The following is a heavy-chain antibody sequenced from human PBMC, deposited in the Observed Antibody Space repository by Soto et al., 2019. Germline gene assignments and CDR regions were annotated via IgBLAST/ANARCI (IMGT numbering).Heavy chain of an antibody. V-gene: IGHV4-30-4*01. J-gene: IGHJ4*02. D-gene: IGHD6-13*01. Sequence: SETLSLTCTVSGGSISSGDYYWSWIRQPPGKGLEWIEYIYYSGSTYYNPSLKSRVTISVDTSKNQFSLKLSSVTAADTAVYYCTRHEGGAAADRPLDYWGQGTLVTVSS. CDR2: IYYSGST. CDR3: TRHEGGAAADRPLDY. CDR1: GGSISSGDYY.